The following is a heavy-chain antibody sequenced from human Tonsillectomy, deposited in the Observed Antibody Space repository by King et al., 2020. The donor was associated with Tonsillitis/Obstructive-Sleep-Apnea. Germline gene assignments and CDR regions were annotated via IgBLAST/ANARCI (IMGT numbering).Heavy chain of an antibody. D-gene: IGHD3-3*01. Sequence: QLQESGPGLVKPSEPLSLTCTVSGDSVSSSSYYWGWIRQPPGKGLEWIATIYYSGITYYNPPLKSRVTMYVDTSKNQFSLKLTSVTAADTAVYYCVRHHEDDDGQYYYYMDVWGKGTTVTVS. J-gene: IGHJ6*03. CDR2: IYYSGIT. V-gene: IGHV4-39*01. CDR1: GDSVSSSSYY. CDR3: VRHHEDDDGQYYYYMDV.